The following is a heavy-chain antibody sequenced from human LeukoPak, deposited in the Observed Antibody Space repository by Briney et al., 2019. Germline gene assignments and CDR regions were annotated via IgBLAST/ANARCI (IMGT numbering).Heavy chain of an antibody. Sequence: GGSLRLSCAASGFTFSSYWMHWVRQAPGKGLVWVSRINTDGSSTTYADSVKGRFTISRDNAKNTLYLQMNSLRADDTAVYYCPKGLMGATPYYFDYWGQGTLVTVSS. V-gene: IGHV3-74*01. J-gene: IGHJ4*02. CDR3: PKGLMGATPYYFDY. CDR1: GFTFSSYW. D-gene: IGHD1-26*01. CDR2: INTDGSST.